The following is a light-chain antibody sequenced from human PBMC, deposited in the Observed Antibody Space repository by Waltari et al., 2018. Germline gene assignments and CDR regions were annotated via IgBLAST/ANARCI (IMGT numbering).Light chain of an antibody. V-gene: IGLV2-14*03. Sequence: QSALTQPASVSGSPGQSITISCTGTNSDVGGYDYVSWYQQHPGKATTLIIYDVSNRPSGVSNRFSGSKSGNTASLTISGLQAEDEADYYCNSYTSSSTRVFGGGTKLTVL. CDR2: DVS. CDR1: NSDVGGYDY. CDR3: NSYTSSSTRV. J-gene: IGLJ2*01.